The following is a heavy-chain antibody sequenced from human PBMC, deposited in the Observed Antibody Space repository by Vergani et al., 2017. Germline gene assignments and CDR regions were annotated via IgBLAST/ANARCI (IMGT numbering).Heavy chain of an antibody. CDR2: LYTGGNT. D-gene: IGHD3-9*01. J-gene: IGHJ2*01. CDR1: GCSISSGGYY. V-gene: IGHV4-61*02. CDR3: ARDQDDYDILTGYRYWYFDL. Sequence: QVQLQESGPGLVKPSQTLSLTCTVSGCSISSGGYYWSWIRQPAGKGLEWIGRLYTGGNTTYNPSLKSRISISIDTSKNQFSLKLSSVTAADTAIYYCARDQDDYDILTGYRYWYFDLWGRGTLVTVSS.